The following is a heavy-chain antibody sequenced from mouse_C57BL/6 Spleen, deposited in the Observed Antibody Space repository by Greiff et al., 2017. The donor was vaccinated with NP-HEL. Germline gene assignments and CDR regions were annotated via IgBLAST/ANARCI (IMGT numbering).Heavy chain of an antibody. V-gene: IGHV1-18*01. CDR3: AREMVTTWGGARMDY. CDR2: INPNNGGT. Sequence: VQLQQSRPELVKPGASVKIPCTASGYTFTDYNMDWVKQSHGKSLEWIGDINPNNGGTNYTQKFKGKATLTVDKSSSTAYMERRRLTSEDAAVYCCAREMVTTWGGARMDYWGQGTSVTVSS. J-gene: IGHJ4*01. D-gene: IGHD2-2*01. CDR1: GYTFTDYN.